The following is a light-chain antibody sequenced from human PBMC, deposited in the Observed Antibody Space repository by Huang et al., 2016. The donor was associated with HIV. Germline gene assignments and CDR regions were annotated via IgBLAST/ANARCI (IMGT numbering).Light chain of an antibody. Sequence: EIVFPQSPGTLSLSPGERATLSCRASQSVSSSYLGWYQQKPGQAPRLLIYGASRRATGIPDRFSGRGSGKEFTLTSSRLEPEDVAVYYCQQYGSSPWTFGQGTKVEIK. CDR3: QQYGSSPWT. V-gene: IGKV3-20*01. CDR1: QSVSSSY. CDR2: GAS. J-gene: IGKJ1*01.